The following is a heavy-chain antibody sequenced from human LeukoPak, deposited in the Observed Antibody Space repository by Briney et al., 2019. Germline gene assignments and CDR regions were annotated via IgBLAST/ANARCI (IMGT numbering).Heavy chain of an antibody. CDR2: IIPIFGTA. CDR1: GGTFSSYA. D-gene: IGHD2-2*01. J-gene: IGHJ5*02. CDR3: AKDVVPAAIYGLNWFDP. Sequence: ASVKVSCKASGGTFSSYAISWVRQAPGQGLEWMGGIIPIFGTANYAQKFQGRVTITADESTSTAYMELSSLRSEDTAVYYCAKDVVPAAIYGLNWFDPWGQGTLVTVSS. V-gene: IGHV1-69*13.